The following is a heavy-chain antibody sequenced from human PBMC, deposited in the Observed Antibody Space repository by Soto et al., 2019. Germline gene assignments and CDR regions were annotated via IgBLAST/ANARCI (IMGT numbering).Heavy chain of an antibody. V-gene: IGHV3-7*01. CDR3: ASDYYDSSGYMYFQH. CDR2: IEEDGSRK. CDR1: GFSFGTYW. Sequence: EVQLVESGGGLVQPGGSLRLSCAASGFSFGTYWMTWVRQAPGKGLEWVANIEEDGSRKYYVVSVKGRFTISRDNAKNSMHLQMNSLRGEDTAVYYCASDYYDSSGYMYFQHWGQGTLVIVSS. J-gene: IGHJ1*01. D-gene: IGHD3-22*01.